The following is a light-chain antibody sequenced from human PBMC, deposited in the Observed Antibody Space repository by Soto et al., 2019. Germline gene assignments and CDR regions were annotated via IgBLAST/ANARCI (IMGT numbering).Light chain of an antibody. J-gene: IGKJ5*01. CDR2: VAS. Sequence: QSPVTLSLNKGDRATVSCRASQSLTGQCLAWYQQKPGQAPRLLLFVASSRAAGIPDRFSGSGSGTDFTLTISKLEPEDFAVYFCHQYHRSPRTFGQG. V-gene: IGKV3-20*01. CDR3: HQYHRSPRT. CDR1: QSLTGQC.